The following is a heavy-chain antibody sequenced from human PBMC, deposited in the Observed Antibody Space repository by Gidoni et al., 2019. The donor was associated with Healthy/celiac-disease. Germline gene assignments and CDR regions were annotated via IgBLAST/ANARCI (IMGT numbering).Heavy chain of an antibody. V-gene: IGHV4-59*01. CDR3: ARDPSSSWRGYYYGMDV. CDR2: IYYSGST. Sequence: QVQLQESGPGLVKPSETLSLTCTVSGGSISSYYWSWIRQPPGKGLEWIGYIYYSGSTNYNPSLKSRVTISVDTSKNQFSLKLSSVTAADTAVYYCARDPSSSWRGYYYGMDVWGQGTTVTVSS. D-gene: IGHD6-13*01. CDR1: GGSISSYY. J-gene: IGHJ6*02.